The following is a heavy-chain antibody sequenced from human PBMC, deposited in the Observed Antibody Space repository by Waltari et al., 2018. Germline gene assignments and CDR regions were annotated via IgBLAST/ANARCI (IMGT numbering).Heavy chain of an antibody. CDR2: IDDDGSGT. J-gene: IGHJ4*02. V-gene: IGHV3-74*01. D-gene: IGHD5-18*01. Sequence: EVRLEESGGGLVQPGGSLRLSCAASGFAFSSYWMHGVRQAPGKGLVWVSRIDDDGSGTPSADSVMGRFTISRDNAKNTVYLEMNSLRAEDTAVYYCSRSPAGYSRSDYWGQGTLVTVSS. CDR3: SRSPAGYSRSDY. CDR1: GFAFSSYW.